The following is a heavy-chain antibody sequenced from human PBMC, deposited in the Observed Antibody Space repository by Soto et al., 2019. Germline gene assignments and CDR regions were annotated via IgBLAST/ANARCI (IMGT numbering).Heavy chain of an antibody. Sequence: QEQLVESGGGVVQPGGSLRLSCAASGFTFTTYAMHWVRQAPGKGLDWVAIISNEGSNKDYADSVKGRFTISRDNSKNTLYLQMTSLRAEDTAVYYCARGGDCSSTGCYRPYDYWGQGTLVTVSS. J-gene: IGHJ4*02. CDR2: ISNEGSNK. V-gene: IGHV3-30-3*01. D-gene: IGHD2-2*02. CDR1: GFTFTTYA. CDR3: ARGGDCSSTGCYRPYDY.